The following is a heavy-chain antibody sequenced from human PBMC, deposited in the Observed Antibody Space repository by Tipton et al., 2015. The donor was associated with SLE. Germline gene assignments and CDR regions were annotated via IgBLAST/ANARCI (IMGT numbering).Heavy chain of an antibody. CDR1: GESFSGYL. V-gene: IGHV4-34*01. J-gene: IGHJ4*02. Sequence: TLSLTCAAHGESFSGYLWTWIRQSPGKGLEWIGEIDHGGNTKYRPSLESRVTISLDPSKNQFSLTLNSVTAADTAVYYCARLGHFHWNDIHFRVLRGRIDSWGQGTLVTVSP. D-gene: IGHD1-1*01. CDR2: IDHGGNT. CDR3: ARLGHFHWNDIHFRVLRGRIDS.